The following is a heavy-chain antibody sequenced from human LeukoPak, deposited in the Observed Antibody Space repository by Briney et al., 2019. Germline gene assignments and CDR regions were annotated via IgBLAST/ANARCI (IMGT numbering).Heavy chain of an antibody. Sequence: SQTLSLTCTVSGGSLSSGDYYWSWIRQPPGTGLEWIGYIYYSGSTYYNPSLKSRLTLSVDTSKNQFSLKLSSVTAADTAVYYCARGLDGYNYDYWGQGTLVTVSS. J-gene: IGHJ4*02. CDR3: ARGLDGYNYDY. D-gene: IGHD5-24*01. CDR1: GGSLSSGDYY. CDR2: IYYSGST. V-gene: IGHV4-30-4*01.